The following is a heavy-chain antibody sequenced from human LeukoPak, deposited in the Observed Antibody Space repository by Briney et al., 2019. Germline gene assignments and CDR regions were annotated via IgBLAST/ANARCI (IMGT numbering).Heavy chain of an antibody. V-gene: IGHV1-8*03. Sequence: RGASVKVSCKASGYTFTSYDINWVRQATGQGLEWMGWMNPNSGNTGYAQKFQGRVTITRSTSISTAYMELSSLRSEDTAVYYCARGRTLPPWIQLWPASYYYYYMDVWGKGTTVTVSS. J-gene: IGHJ6*03. CDR2: MNPNSGNT. CDR3: ARGRTLPPWIQLWPASYYYYYMDV. CDR1: GYTFTSYD. D-gene: IGHD5-18*01.